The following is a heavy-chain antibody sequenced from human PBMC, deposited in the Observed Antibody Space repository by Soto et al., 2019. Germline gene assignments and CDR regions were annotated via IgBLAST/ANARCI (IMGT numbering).Heavy chain of an antibody. Sequence: GALRLSCAASGFTFSSYDMHWVRQATGKGLEWVSAIGTAGDTYYPGSVKGRFTISRENAKNSLYLQMNSLRAGDTAVYYCARGKYYYDSSGPLDYWGQGTLVTVSS. CDR1: GFTFSSYD. D-gene: IGHD3-22*01. V-gene: IGHV3-13*01. CDR2: IGTAGDT. CDR3: ARGKYYYDSSGPLDY. J-gene: IGHJ4*02.